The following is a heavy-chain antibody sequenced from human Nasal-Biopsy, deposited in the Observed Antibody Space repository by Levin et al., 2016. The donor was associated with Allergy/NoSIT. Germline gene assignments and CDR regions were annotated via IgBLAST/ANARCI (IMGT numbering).Heavy chain of an antibody. D-gene: IGHD6-6*01. V-gene: IGHV4-59*02. CDR3: ARGVGARSSNFDS. Sequence: SETLSLTCTVSGASVRNNYWSWIRQSPGKQLEWIGFIQDSGSSNYNPSLKRRVTILMDTSKNQFFLRLTSVVAADTAVYFCARGVGARSSNFDSWGQGVLVTVSS. CDR1: GASVRNNY. J-gene: IGHJ5*01. CDR2: IQDSGSS.